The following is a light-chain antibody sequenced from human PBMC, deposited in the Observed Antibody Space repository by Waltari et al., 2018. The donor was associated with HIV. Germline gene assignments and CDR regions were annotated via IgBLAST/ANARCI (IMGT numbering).Light chain of an antibody. V-gene: IGLV1-40*01. CDR3: QSYDTSLTGWI. J-gene: IGLJ2*01. Sequence: QSVLTQPPSVSGAPGQTVTISCTGSGSNIGAGYDVHWYQQFPGTAPRLLIYSDNNRPSGVPDRCSGSKSGTSASLAISGLRAEDEADYYCQSYDTSLTGWIFGGGTKLTV. CDR2: SDN. CDR1: GSNIGAGYD.